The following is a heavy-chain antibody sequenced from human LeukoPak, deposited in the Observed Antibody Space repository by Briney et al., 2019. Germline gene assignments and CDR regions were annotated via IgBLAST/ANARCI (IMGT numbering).Heavy chain of an antibody. V-gene: IGHV3-30*04. J-gene: IGHJ4*02. CDR2: ISHDGSSK. Sequence: GRSLRLSCAASGFTFSNYGMHWVRQAPGKGLEWVAVISHDGSSKYYPESVKGRFTISRDNSRNTVYLQMNTLRAEDTAVYYCARDYYDSSGYYAPSFWGQGTLVTVSS. CDR3: ARDYYDSSGYYAPSF. D-gene: IGHD3-22*01. CDR1: GFTFSNYG.